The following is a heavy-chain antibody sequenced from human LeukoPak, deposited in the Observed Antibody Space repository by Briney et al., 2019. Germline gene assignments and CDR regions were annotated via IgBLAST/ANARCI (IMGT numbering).Heavy chain of an antibody. V-gene: IGHV3-23*01. CDR2: VTSSGGST. CDR1: GFTFSGYS. J-gene: IGHJ4*02. D-gene: IGHD1-26*01. Sequence: GGSLRLSRAASGFTFSGYSMTWVRQAPGKGLEWVSTVTSSGGSTYYADSVKGRFTNSRDNSKKTLYLQMNSLRAEDTAVYYCAKTMGAIDHDCWGQGTLVTVSS. CDR3: AKTMGAIDHDC.